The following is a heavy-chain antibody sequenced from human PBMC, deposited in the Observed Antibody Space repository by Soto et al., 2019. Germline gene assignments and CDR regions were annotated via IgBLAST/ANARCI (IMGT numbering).Heavy chain of an antibody. CDR1: GASIVSSNLY. J-gene: IGHJ4*02. V-gene: IGHV4-39*01. CDR2: IYESGST. Sequence: QLQLQESGPGLVKPSETLSLTCTVSGASIVSSNLYWGWVRQPPGKGPEWIGSIYESGSTYFNPSLLSRATMSVDTSKNQFSLQLTSVTAADTAMYYCARFGVGGSYRPQYFDHWGQGTLVTVSS. CDR3: ARFGVGGSYRPQYFDH. D-gene: IGHD3-16*02.